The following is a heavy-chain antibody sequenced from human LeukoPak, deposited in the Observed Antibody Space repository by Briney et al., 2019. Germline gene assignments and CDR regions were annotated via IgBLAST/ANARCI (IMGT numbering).Heavy chain of an antibody. V-gene: IGHV4-34*01. J-gene: IGHJ3*02. D-gene: IGHD2-15*01. CDR3: ARQVLVVVVAATGGGAFDI. Sequence: SETLSLTCAVYGGSFSGYYWSWIRQPPGKGLEWIGEINHSGSTNYNPSLKSRVTISVDTSKNQFSLKLSSVTAADTAVYYCARQVLVVVVAATGGGAFDIWGQGTMVTVSS. CDR1: GGSFSGYY. CDR2: INHSGST.